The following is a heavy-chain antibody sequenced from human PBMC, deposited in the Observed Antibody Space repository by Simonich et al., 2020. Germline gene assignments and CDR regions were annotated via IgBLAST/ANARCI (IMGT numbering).Heavy chain of an antibody. D-gene: IGHD7-27*01. J-gene: IGHJ6*03. CDR2: IKQDGSEK. V-gene: IGHV3-7*01. CDR3: ARDGLGTAYYYYMDV. Sequence: EVQLVESGGGLVQPGGSLRLSCAASGFTFSSYWMSWVRQAPGKGLEWVAKIKQDGSEKYYVDSVKGRFTISRDNAKNPLYLKMNSLRAEDTAVYYCARDGLGTAYYYYMDVWGKGTTVTVSS. CDR1: GFTFSSYW.